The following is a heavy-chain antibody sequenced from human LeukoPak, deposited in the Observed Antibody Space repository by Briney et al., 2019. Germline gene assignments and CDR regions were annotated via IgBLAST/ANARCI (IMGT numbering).Heavy chain of an antibody. V-gene: IGHV4-4*07. CDR1: GGSVHSY. J-gene: IGHJ4*02. CDR2: ISGSGTI. CDR3: AKDRQSIAARQLDY. Sequence: PSETLSLTCTVSGGSVHSYWSWIRQPAGKGLEWIGRISGSGTITYNPALQSRLTISIDTSKNQFSLKLMSVTAEDTAVYYCAKDRQSIAARQLDYWGQGTLVTVSS. D-gene: IGHD6-6*01.